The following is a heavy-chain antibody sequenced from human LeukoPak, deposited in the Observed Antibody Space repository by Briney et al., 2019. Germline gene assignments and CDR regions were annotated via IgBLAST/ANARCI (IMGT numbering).Heavy chain of an antibody. V-gene: IGHV1-46*01. J-gene: IGHJ4*02. Sequence: ASVKVSCKASGYTFSSYYIYWVRQAPGQGLEWVGGINPSGGSTTYAQKFQGRVTMTRDTSTSTVYMELSSLRSEDTAVYDCARDGARSDFDYWGQGTLVTVSS. D-gene: IGHD3-3*01. CDR1: GYTFSSYY. CDR3: ARDGARSDFDY. CDR2: INPSGGST.